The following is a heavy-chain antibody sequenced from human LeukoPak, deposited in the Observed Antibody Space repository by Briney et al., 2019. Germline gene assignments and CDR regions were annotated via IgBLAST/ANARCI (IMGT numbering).Heavy chain of an antibody. CDR2: VNPHSGGT. CDR1: GYSFIDYY. V-gene: IGHV1-2*02. D-gene: IGHD3-10*01. CDR3: ARDIGDYYGSGSYWLL. J-gene: IGHJ4*02. Sequence: ASAKVSCRASGYSFIDYYIHWVRQAPGQGLEWMGWVNPHSGGTKFAQKFQGRVTMTRDTSINTAYVEVSSLRSDDTAVYHCARDIGDYYGSGSYWLLWGQGTLVTVAS.